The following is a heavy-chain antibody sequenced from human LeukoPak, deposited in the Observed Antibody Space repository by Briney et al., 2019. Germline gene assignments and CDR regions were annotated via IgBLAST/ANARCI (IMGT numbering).Heavy chain of an antibody. Sequence: GGSLGLSCVVSGFTFTTYSLNWVRQAPGKGLEWVSSISSTSSYIYYADSVKGRFTLSRDNAKNSIYLQMDSLRAEDTAVYYCTSRGDFWSGYWAMNVWGQGTTVIVSS. V-gene: IGHV3-21*01. CDR1: GFTFTTYS. J-gene: IGHJ6*02. CDR3: TSRGDFWSGYWAMNV. D-gene: IGHD3-3*01. CDR2: ISSTSSYI.